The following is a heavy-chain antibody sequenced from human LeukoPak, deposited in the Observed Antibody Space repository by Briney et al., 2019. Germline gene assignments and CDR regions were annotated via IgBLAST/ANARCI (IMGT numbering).Heavy chain of an antibody. D-gene: IGHD3-16*01. CDR1: GFTFSNHY. V-gene: IGHV3-7*01. J-gene: IGHJ5*02. CDR3: ARHYGP. Sequence: GGSLRLSCAASGFTFSNHYMSWVRQAPGKGLEWVANIKPDGSEKECVDSVKGRFTISRDNARNSLYLQMDSLRAEDTAVYYCARHYGPWGQGTLVTVSS. CDR2: IKPDGSEK.